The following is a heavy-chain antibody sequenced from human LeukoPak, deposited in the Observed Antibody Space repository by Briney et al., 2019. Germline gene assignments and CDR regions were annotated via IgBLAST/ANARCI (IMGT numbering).Heavy chain of an antibody. CDR2: INRRGHT. V-gene: IGHV3-43*01. D-gene: IGHD3-16*01. Sequence: GGSLRLSCAASGFTFDRFTIHWVRQTPGKGLEWVSLINRRGHTFYADSVKGRFTISRDNAKNSLYLQMNSLRAEDTAVYYCARDHHRRQYDGQARDTFDIWGQGTMVTVSS. CDR1: GFTFDRFT. J-gene: IGHJ3*02. CDR3: ARDHHRRQYDGQARDTFDI.